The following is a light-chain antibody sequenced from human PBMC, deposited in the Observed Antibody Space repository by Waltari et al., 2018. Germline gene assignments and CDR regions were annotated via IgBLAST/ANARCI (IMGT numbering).Light chain of an antibody. CDR2: EDI. V-gene: IGLV3-10*01. CDR1: ALSQKY. CDR3: YSTDFSGHDRV. J-gene: IGLJ3*02. Sequence: SYELTQPPSVSVSPGQTARITCSGDALSQKYAYWYQQKSGQAPVLVIYEDIKRPTGIPERFSGSSSGTTATLTISGAHVDDEADYYCYSTDFSGHDRVFGGGTKLTIL.